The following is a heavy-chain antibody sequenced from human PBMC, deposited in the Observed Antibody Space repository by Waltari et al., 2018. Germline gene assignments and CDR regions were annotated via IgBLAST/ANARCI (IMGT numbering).Heavy chain of an antibody. CDR3: ARKIGATSSAWYFDL. D-gene: IGHD6-6*01. CDR1: GYSFSDYP. J-gene: IGHJ2*01. V-gene: IGHV7-4-1*02. CDR2: INSGTGNP. Sequence: QVQLVQSGSELREPGASVTISCQASGYSFSDYPMNWVRQAPGQGLEWMWWINSGTGNPTYAQGFTGRFVFSLDTSVSTAYLQISSLEAEDTAVYYCARKIGATSSAWYFDLWGRGSLVTVSS.